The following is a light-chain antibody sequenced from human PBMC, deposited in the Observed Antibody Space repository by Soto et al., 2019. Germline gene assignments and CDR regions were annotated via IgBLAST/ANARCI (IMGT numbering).Light chain of an antibody. V-gene: IGKV3-15*01. CDR3: QHYSTLLWT. J-gene: IGKJ1*01. CDR1: QSVDSK. Sequence: EIVMTQSPATLSVSPGERATLSCRASQSVDSKLAWYQQKPGQGPRLLIYGASSRATGIPARFSGSGSGTAFTLTISSLQSEDFAVYYCQHYSTLLWTFGQGTKVEIK. CDR2: GAS.